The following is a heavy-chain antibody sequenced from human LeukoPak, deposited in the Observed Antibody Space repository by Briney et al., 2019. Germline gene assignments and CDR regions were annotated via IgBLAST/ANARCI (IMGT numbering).Heavy chain of an antibody. CDR2: ISSSSSYI. CDR1: GFTFSSYI. V-gene: IGHV3-21*01. CDR3: ARASKLIADDY. Sequence: GGSLRLSCAASGFTFSSYIMNWVRQAPGKGLEWVSSISSSSSYIYYADSVKGRFTISRDNAKNSLYLQMNSLRAEDTAVYYCARASKLIADDYWGQGTLVTVSS. J-gene: IGHJ4*02. D-gene: IGHD6-13*01.